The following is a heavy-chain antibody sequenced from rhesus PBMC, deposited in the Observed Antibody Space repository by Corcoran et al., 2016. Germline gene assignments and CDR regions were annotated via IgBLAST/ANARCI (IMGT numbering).Heavy chain of an antibody. Sequence: QVQLQESGPGLVKPSETLSLTCAVSGGSISSNYWSWIRQSPGKGLEWIWYIYGGSGSTSYNPSLKSRVAISTDTSKNQFSLNLSSVTAADTAVYYCASRRYSSWLNAFDFWGQGLRVTVSS. V-gene: IGHV4-147*01. CDR3: ASRRYSSWLNAFDF. J-gene: IGHJ3*01. CDR1: GGSISSNY. CDR2: IYGGSGST. D-gene: IGHD6-13*01.